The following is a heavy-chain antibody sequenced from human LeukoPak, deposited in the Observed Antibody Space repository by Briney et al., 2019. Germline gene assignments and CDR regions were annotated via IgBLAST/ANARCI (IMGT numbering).Heavy chain of an antibody. CDR2: ISWNSGSI. D-gene: IGHD3-3*01. CDR3: AKEYYDFWRGDKTSRWFDP. CDR1: GFTFDDYA. Sequence: GGSLRLSCAASGFTFDDYAMHWVRQAPGKGLEWVSGISWNSGSIGYADSVKGRFTISRDNAKNSLYLQMNSLRAEDTALYYCAKEYYDFWRGDKTSRWFDPWGQGTLVTVSS. V-gene: IGHV3-9*01. J-gene: IGHJ5*02.